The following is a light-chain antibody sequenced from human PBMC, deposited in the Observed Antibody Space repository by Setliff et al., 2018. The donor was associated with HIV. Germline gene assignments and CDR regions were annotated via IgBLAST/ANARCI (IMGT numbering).Light chain of an antibody. CDR1: TSDVGAYNY. CDR2: EVT. Sequence: ALTQPPSASGSPGQSVTISCTGTTSDVGAYNYVSWYQRHPGKAPKLIIYEVTKRPSGVPDRFSGSKSGNTASLTVSGLQAEDEADYYCSSHGAIGVFGTGTKVTVL. V-gene: IGLV2-8*01. CDR3: SSHGAIGV. J-gene: IGLJ1*01.